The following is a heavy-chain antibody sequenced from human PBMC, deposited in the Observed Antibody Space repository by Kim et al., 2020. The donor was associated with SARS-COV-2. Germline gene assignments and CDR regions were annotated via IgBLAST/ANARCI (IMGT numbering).Heavy chain of an antibody. J-gene: IGHJ6*02. V-gene: IGHV3-11*05. CDR1: GFTFSDYY. Sequence: GGSLRLSCAASGFTFSDYYMSWIRQAPGKGLEWVSYISSSSSYTNYADSVKGRFTISRDNAKNSLYLQMNSLRAEDTAVYYCARGYTYYDFWSGYYTDYYYGMDVWGQGTTVTVSS. CDR3: ARGYTYYDFWSGYYTDYYYGMDV. CDR2: ISSSSSYT. D-gene: IGHD3-3*01.